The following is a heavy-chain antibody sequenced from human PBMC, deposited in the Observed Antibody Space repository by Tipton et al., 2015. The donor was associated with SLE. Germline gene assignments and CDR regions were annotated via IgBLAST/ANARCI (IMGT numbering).Heavy chain of an antibody. CDR2: LYASGST. CDR1: GGSISSHY. CDR3: ATRGSSSWYFSDY. Sequence: TLSLTCTVSGGSISSHYWSWIRQPPGKGLEWIGRLYASGSTNYNPSLKSRVTISVDRSKNQFSLKLSSVTAADTAVYYCATRGSSSWYFSDYWGQGTLVTVSS. J-gene: IGHJ4*02. V-gene: IGHV4-59*11. D-gene: IGHD6-13*01.